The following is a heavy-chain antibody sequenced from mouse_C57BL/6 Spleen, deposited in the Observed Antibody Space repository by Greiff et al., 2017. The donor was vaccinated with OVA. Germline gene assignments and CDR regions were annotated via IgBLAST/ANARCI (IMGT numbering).Heavy chain of an antibody. CDR1: GFTFSDYY. Sequence: EVKVVESEGGLVQPGSSMKLSCTASGFTFSDYYMAWVRQVPEKGLEWVANINYDGSSTYYLDSLKSRFIISRDNAKNILYLQMSSLKSEDTATYYCAREEGYAMDYWGQGTSVTVSS. CDR2: INYDGSST. CDR3: AREEGYAMDY. V-gene: IGHV5-16*01. J-gene: IGHJ4*01.